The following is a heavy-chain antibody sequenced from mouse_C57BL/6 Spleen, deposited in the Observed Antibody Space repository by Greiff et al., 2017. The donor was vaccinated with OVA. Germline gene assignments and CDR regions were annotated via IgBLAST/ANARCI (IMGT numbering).Heavy chain of an antibody. D-gene: IGHD1-1*01. CDR2: IYPGNSDT. CDR3: TLNYGSSPWFAY. V-gene: IGHV1-5*01. J-gene: IGHJ3*01. Sequence: VQLQQSGTVLARPGASVKMSCTTSGYTFTSYWMHWVKQRPGQGLEWIGAIYPGNSDTSYNQKFKGKAKLTAVTSASTAYMELSSLTNEDSAVYYCTLNYGSSPWFAYWGQGTLVTVSA. CDR1: GYTFTSYW.